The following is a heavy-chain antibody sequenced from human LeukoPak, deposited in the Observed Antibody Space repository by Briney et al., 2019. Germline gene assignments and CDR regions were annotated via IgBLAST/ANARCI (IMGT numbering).Heavy chain of an antibody. V-gene: IGHV4-59*08. J-gene: IGHJ4*02. CDR3: ARHNYGDYFPALSLDY. CDR2: IYYSGST. CDR1: GDSISDYY. D-gene: IGHD4-17*01. Sequence: SETLSLTCTVSGDSISDYYWSWIRQPPGKGLEWIGYIYYSGSTNYNPSLKSRVTISVDTSKNQFSLKLRSVTAADTAVYYCARHNYGDYFPALSLDYWGQGTLVTASS.